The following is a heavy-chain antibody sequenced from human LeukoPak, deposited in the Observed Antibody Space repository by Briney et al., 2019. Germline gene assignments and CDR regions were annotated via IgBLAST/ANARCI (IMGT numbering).Heavy chain of an antibody. J-gene: IGHJ4*02. CDR1: GYTSTGYY. V-gene: IGHV1-2*02. D-gene: IGHD3-16*01. CDR2: INPNSGGT. CDR3: ARELRSDRRWGY. Sequence: GASVKVSCKASGYTSTGYYMHWVRQAPGQGLEWMGWINPNSGGTNYAQKFQGRVTITADKSTSTAYMELSSLRSEDTAVYYCARELRSDRRWGYWGQGTLVTVSS.